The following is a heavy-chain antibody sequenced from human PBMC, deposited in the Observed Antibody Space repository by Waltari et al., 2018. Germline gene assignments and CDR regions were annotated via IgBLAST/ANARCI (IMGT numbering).Heavy chain of an antibody. CDR1: EGTFSSYA. D-gene: IGHD3-22*01. Sequence: QVQLVQSGAEVKKPGSSVKVSCKASEGTFSSYAISWVRQAPGQGLEWMGGIIPIFGTANYAQKFQGRVTITADESTSTAYMELSSLRSEDTAVYYCASSPSNYYDSSGYSDYWGQGTLVTVSS. CDR3: ASSPSNYYDSSGYSDY. CDR2: IIPIFGTA. V-gene: IGHV1-69*01. J-gene: IGHJ4*02.